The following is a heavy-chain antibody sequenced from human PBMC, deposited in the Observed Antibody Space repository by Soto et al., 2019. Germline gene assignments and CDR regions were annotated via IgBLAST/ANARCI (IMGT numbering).Heavy chain of an antibody. Sequence: GGSLRLSCAASGFTFSSYWMYWVRQAPGKGLVWVSRINIDGSSTSYADSVKGRFTISRDNAKNTLYLQMNSLRAEDTAVYYCARHPESRYCHDISDTGAWGQGTLVTAS. CDR2: INIDGSST. J-gene: IGHJ5*02. CDR3: ARHPESRYCHDISDTGA. D-gene: IGHD3-22*01. V-gene: IGHV3-74*01. CDR1: GFTFSSYW.